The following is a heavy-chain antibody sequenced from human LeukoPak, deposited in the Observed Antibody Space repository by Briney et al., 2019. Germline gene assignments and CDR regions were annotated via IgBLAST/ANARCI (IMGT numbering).Heavy chain of an antibody. CDR1: GGTFSSYA. J-gene: IGHJ6*02. CDR2: IIPILGIA. D-gene: IGHD3-22*01. V-gene: IGHV1-69*04. CDR3: ARDREMIVVVISSSYYYYYGMDV. Sequence: SMKVSCKASGGTFSSYAISWVRQAPGQGLEWMGRIIPILGIANYAQKFQGRVTITADKSTSTAYMELSSLRSEDTAVYYCARDREMIVVVISSSYYYYYGMDVWGQGTTVTVSS.